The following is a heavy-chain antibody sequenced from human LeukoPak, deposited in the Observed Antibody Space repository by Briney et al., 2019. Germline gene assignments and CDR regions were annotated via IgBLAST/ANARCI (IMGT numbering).Heavy chain of an antibody. CDR2: INPNSGDT. V-gene: IGHV1-2*02. J-gene: IGHJ2*01. Sequence: ASVKVSFKASVYTFTAYYVHWVRQAPGQGLEWMGWINPNSGDTYSAQKFQGRVTMTRDTSISTAYMELSSLKFNDTAVYYCAREHLIRKYSDLWGRGTLVTVSS. CDR1: VYTFTAYY. CDR3: AREHLIRKYSDL. D-gene: IGHD1-14*01.